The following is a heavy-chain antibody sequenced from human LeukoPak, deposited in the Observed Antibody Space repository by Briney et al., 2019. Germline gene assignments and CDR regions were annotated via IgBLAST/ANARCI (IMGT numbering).Heavy chain of an antibody. J-gene: IGHJ4*02. V-gene: IGHV3-23*01. CDR3: ATQGGITLTY. Sequence: GGSLRLSCAASGFTFTYYAMNWVRQAPGKGLEWVSAISGSDGSTYYADSVKGRFTISRDNSKNTLYLQMNSLRAEDTAVYYCATQGGITLTYWGQGTLVTVSS. D-gene: IGHD3-10*01. CDR2: ISGSDGST. CDR1: GFTFTYYA.